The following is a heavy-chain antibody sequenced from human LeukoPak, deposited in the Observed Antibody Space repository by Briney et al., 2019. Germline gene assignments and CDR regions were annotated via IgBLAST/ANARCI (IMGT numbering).Heavy chain of an antibody. CDR1: GFTFGSYT. D-gene: IGHD5-12*01. Sequence: GGSLRLSCAASGFTFGSYTMNWVRQAPGKGLEWVSSISSIRSYIYYADSVKGRFTISRDNAKNSLYLQMNSLRAEDTAVYYCARDPGSGYEEHFDYWGQGTLVTVSS. V-gene: IGHV3-21*01. CDR2: ISSIRSYI. CDR3: ARDPGSGYEEHFDY. J-gene: IGHJ4*02.